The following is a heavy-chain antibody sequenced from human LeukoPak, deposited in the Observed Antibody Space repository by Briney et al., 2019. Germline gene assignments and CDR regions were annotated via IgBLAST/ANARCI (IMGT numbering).Heavy chain of an antibody. Sequence: GEPLKISGKGSGSSFTNYWSGWVRPLPGKGLECLGIICPGDSDNRYSPSFQGQVSISANKSISSAHLQWSRLKASDTAMYYCGRLGSGGFGELWGHIDYWGQGTLVTVSS. CDR3: GRLGSGGFGELWGHIDY. CDR2: ICPGDSDN. V-gene: IGHV5-51*01. CDR1: GSSFTNYW. D-gene: IGHD3-10*01. J-gene: IGHJ4*02.